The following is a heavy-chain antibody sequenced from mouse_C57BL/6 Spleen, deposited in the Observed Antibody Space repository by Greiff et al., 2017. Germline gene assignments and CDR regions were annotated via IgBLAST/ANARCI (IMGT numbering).Heavy chain of an antibody. D-gene: IGHD2-5*01. J-gene: IGHJ2*01. CDR2: ISSGSSTI. Sequence: EVKLVESGGGLVKPGGSLKLSCAASGFTFSDYGMHWVRQAPEKGLEWVAYISSGSSTIYYADTVKGRFTISRENAKNTLFLQMTSLRSEDTAMYYCARKDSNYVGGFDYWGQGTTLTVSS. CDR1: GFTFSDYG. CDR3: ARKDSNYVGGFDY. V-gene: IGHV5-17*01.